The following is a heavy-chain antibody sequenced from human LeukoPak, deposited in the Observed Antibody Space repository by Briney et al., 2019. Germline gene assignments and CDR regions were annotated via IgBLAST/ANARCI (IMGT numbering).Heavy chain of an antibody. V-gene: IGHV3-48*01. CDR3: ARDSRHYYAHDV. J-gene: IGHJ6*02. CDR1: GFTFSSYS. CDR2: ISSSSSTI. D-gene: IGHD3-10*01. Sequence: GGSLRLSCAASGFTFSSYSMNWVRQAPGKGLEWVSYISSSSSTIYYADSVKGRFTISRDNAKNSLYLQMNSLRAEDTAVYYCARDSRHYYAHDVWGQGTTATVSS.